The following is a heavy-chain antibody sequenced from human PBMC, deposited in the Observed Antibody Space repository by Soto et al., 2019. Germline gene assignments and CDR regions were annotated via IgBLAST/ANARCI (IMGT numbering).Heavy chain of an antibody. J-gene: IGHJ3*02. Sequence: ASVKVSCKASGYTFTSYSLSWVRQAPGQGLEYMGWISAHNGVPHYAEKVQGRITMTTDTSTSTAYMELRSLRSDDTAVYYCARVLGFDRPFVFDIWGQGTMVTVSS. V-gene: IGHV1-18*01. CDR3: ARVLGFDRPFVFDI. CDR2: ISAHNGVP. D-gene: IGHD3-9*01. CDR1: GYTFTSYS.